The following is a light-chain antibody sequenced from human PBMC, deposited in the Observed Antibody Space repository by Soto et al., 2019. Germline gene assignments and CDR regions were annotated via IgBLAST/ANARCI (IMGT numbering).Light chain of an antibody. CDR1: QSVSTN. CDR2: GTS. Sequence: HSLATLSVTQGERATLSCKSSQSVSTNLAWYQQKPGQAPRLLIHGTSTRATGIPARFSGSGSGTDFTLTISSLQSEDLGIYYCPVQSIWPRRFGQ. CDR3: PVQSIWPRR. V-gene: IGKV3-15*01. J-gene: IGKJ1*01.